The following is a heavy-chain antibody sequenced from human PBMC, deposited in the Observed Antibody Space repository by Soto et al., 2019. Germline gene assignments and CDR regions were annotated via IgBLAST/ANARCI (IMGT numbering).Heavy chain of an antibody. J-gene: IGHJ6*02. Sequence: QVQLVESGGDLVKPGGSLRLSCRASGLTLSDFYMSWVRQTPGKGPEWLSYISSDSSDIFYADSVKGRFTISRDNAQNSLYLQMNGLRDDDTAVYFCARGHHGLESWGQGTTVTVSS. V-gene: IGHV3-11*01. CDR2: ISSDSSDI. CDR1: GLTLSDFY. D-gene: IGHD3-10*01. CDR3: ARGHHGLES.